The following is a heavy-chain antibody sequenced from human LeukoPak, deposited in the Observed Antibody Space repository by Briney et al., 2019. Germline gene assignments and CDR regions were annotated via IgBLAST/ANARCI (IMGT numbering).Heavy chain of an antibody. J-gene: IGHJ5*02. D-gene: IGHD3-9*01. CDR2: SLTRGTT. CDR1: GGSVSSGTHY. V-gene: IGHV4-39*01. Sequence: SETLSLTCTLSGGSVSSGTHYWGWVRQSPGKGLEWIGSSLTRGTTFYNPSLKSRVTLSTDTSNNQFPLRLSSVTAGDTAVYYCARHDYDSLTGYTINWFDPWGQGTLVTVSS. CDR3: ARHDYDSLTGYTINWFDP.